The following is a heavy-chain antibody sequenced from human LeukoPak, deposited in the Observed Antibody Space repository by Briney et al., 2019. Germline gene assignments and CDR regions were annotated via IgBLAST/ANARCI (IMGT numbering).Heavy chain of an antibody. D-gene: IGHD3-9*01. Sequence: SETLSLTCTASGGSISGYYWSWIRQPPGKGLGWIGYISYRGSTKYNPSLKSRVTISVDTSKNQFSLKLSSVIAADTAVYYCARGFDGVAGWFDPWGQGTLVIVSS. CDR2: ISYRGST. V-gene: IGHV4-59*01. CDR3: ARGFDGVAGWFDP. CDR1: GGSISGYY. J-gene: IGHJ5*02.